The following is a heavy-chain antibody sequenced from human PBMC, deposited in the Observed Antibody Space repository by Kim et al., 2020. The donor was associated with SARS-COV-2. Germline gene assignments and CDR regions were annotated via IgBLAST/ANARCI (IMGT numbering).Heavy chain of an antibody. CDR2: ISYDGSNK. Sequence: GGSLRLSCAASGFTFSSYAIHWVRQAPGKGLEWVAVISYDGSNKYYADSVKGRFTISRDNYKNTLSLQMNSLRAENTAVYYCARPNSGSYYSYFDYWGQGTLVTVSS. J-gene: IGHJ4*02. D-gene: IGHD1-26*01. CDR1: GFTFSSYA. V-gene: IGHV3-30*04. CDR3: ARPNSGSYYSYFDY.